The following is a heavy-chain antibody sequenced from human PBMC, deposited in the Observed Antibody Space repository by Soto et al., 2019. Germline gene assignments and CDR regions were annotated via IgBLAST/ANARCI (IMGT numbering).Heavy chain of an antibody. Sequence: SVKVSCKVSGGTFSSYAISWVRQAPGQGLEWMGGIIPIFGTANYAQKFQGRVTITADESTSTAYMELSSLRSEDTAVYYCASAPGCGGDCYSFDYWGQGTLVTVSX. D-gene: IGHD2-21*02. CDR2: IIPIFGTA. V-gene: IGHV1-69*13. CDR3: ASAPGCGGDCYSFDY. J-gene: IGHJ4*02. CDR1: GGTFSSYA.